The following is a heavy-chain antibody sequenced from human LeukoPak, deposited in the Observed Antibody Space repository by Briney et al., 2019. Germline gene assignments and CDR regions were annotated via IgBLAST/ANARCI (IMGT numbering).Heavy chain of an antibody. D-gene: IGHD2-15*01. J-gene: IGHJ5*02. CDR2: ISGRGGST. CDR1: GCTFSSYA. CDR3: ATKGVVVAARWFDP. Sequence: TGGSLRLSCAASGCTFSSYAMSWVRQAPGKGLEWVSGISGRGGSTYYADSVKGRFTISRDNSKNTLYLQMNSLRAEDTAVYYCATKGVVVAARWFDPWGQGTLVTVSS. V-gene: IGHV3-23*01.